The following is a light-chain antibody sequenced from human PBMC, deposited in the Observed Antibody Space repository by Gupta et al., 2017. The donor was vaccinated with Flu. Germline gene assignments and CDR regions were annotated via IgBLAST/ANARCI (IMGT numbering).Light chain of an antibody. Sequence: DIQMTQSPSSLSASVGDRVTITCRASQYIGNYLNWYQQKPGKAPNFLIYAASSLQSGVPSRFSGSGSGTDFTLTISSLQPEDFGTYYCQQSYTTPLTVGGGTKVEIK. CDR3: QQSYTTPLT. J-gene: IGKJ4*01. CDR1: QYIGNY. CDR2: AAS. V-gene: IGKV1-39*01.